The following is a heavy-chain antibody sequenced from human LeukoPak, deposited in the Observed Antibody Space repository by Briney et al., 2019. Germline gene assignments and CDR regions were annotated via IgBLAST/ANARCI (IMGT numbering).Heavy chain of an antibody. Sequence: GGSLRLSCAASGFIFDDYGMTWVRQAPGKGLEWVANIKQDGSEKYYVDSVKGRFTISRDNAKNSLYLQMNSLRAEDTAVYYCARAPRGYSYRPYYYYYYYMDVWGKGTTVTVSS. CDR3: ARAPRGYSYRPYYYYYYYMDV. J-gene: IGHJ6*03. V-gene: IGHV3-7*04. CDR2: IKQDGSEK. D-gene: IGHD5-18*01. CDR1: GFIFDDYG.